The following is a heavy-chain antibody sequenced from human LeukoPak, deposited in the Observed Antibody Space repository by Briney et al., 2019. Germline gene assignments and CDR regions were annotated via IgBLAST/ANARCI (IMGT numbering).Heavy chain of an antibody. D-gene: IGHD6-13*01. V-gene: IGHV3-53*01. CDR1: GFTVSSNY. Sequence: GGSLRLSCAASGFTVSSNYMSWVRQAPGKGLEWVSVIYSGGSTYYADSVKGRFTISRDNSKNTLYLQMNSLRVGDTAVYYCAKSFGYSRSWFDNWGQGTLVTVSS. CDR3: AKSFGYSRSWFDN. CDR2: IYSGGST. J-gene: IGHJ4*02.